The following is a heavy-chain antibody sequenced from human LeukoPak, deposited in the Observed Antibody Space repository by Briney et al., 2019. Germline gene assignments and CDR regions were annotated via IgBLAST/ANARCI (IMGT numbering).Heavy chain of an antibody. J-gene: IGHJ6*02. CDR3: ARSGAAAYYYYYGMDV. CDR1: GGSISSSSYY. CDR2: IYYSGST. D-gene: IGHD6-13*01. V-gene: IGHV4-39*07. Sequence: SETLSLTCTVSGGSISSSSYYWGWIRQPPGKGLEWIGSIYYSGSTNYNPSLKSRVTISVDMSKNQFSLKLSSVTAADTAVYYCARSGAAAYYYYYGMDVWGQGTTVTVSS.